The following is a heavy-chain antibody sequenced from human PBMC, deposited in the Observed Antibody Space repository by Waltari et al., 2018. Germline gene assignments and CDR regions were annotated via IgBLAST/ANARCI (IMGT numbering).Heavy chain of an antibody. CDR3: AREGGGATSRYYYGMDV. Sequence: QLQLQASGPGLVKPSETLSLTCTVSGGSISSSSYYRGWIRQPPGKGLEWIGSIYYSGSTYYNPSLKSRVTISVDTSKNQFSLKLSSVTAADTAVYYCAREGGGATSRYYYGMDVWGQGTTVTVSS. V-gene: IGHV4-39*07. CDR1: GGSISSSSYY. CDR2: IYYSGST. D-gene: IGHD1-26*01. J-gene: IGHJ6*02.